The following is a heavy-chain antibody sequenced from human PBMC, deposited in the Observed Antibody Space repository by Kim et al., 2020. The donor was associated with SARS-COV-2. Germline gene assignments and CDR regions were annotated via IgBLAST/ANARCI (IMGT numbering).Heavy chain of an antibody. CDR1: GYTFTGYY. CDR3: ARASIVVVTAIIDY. V-gene: IGHV1-2*02. CDR2: INPNSGGT. J-gene: IGHJ4*02. Sequence: ASVKVSCKASGYTFTGYYMHWVRQAPGQGLEWMGWINPNSGGTNYAQKFQGRVTMTRDTSISTAYMELSRLRSDDTAVYYCARASIVVVTAIIDYWGQGTLVTVSS. D-gene: IGHD2-21*02.